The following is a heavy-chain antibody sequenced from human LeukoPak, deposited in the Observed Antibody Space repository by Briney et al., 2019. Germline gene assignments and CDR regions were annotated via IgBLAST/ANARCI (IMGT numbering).Heavy chain of an antibody. CDR2: IIPIFGTA. CDR1: GYTFTSYG. Sequence: GASVKVSCKASGYTFTSYGISWVRQAPGQGLEWMGGIIPIFGTANYAQKFQGRVTITADESTSTAYMELSSLRSEDTAVYYCARPRVGPWAFDIWGQGTMVTVSS. V-gene: IGHV1-69*13. D-gene: IGHD1-26*01. J-gene: IGHJ3*02. CDR3: ARPRVGPWAFDI.